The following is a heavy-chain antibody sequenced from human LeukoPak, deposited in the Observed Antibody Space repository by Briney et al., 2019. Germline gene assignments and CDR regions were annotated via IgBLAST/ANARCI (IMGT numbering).Heavy chain of an antibody. CDR3: AGDFDY. Sequence: GGSLRLSCAASGFTFSSYGMHWVRQAPGKGLEWVTFIPYDGSNKYYADSVKGQFTISRDNSKNMLYLQMNSLRAEDTAVYFCAGDFDYWGQGTLVTVSS. CDR1: GFTFSSYG. V-gene: IGHV3-30*02. J-gene: IGHJ4*02. CDR2: IPYDGSNK.